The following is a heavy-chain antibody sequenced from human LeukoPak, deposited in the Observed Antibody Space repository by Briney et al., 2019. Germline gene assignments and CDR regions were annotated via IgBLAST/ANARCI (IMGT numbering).Heavy chain of an antibody. CDR1: GVSISSGGYY. D-gene: IGHD4-17*01. J-gene: IGHJ4*02. CDR3: ASFLWDGDYAFDY. CDR2: IYYSGST. V-gene: IGHV4-31*03. Sequence: PSQTLSLTCTVSGVSISSGGYYWSWIRQHPGKGLEWIGYIYYSGSTYYNPSLKSRVTISVDTSKDQFSLKLSSVTAADTAVYYCASFLWDGDYAFDYWGQGTLVTVSS.